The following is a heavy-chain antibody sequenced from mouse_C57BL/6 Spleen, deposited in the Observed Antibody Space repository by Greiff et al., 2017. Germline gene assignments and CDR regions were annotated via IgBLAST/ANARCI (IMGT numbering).Heavy chain of an antibody. CDR3: ARSHYYGSSYGYY. V-gene: IGHV1-69*01. J-gene: IGHJ2*01. Sequence: VQLQQPGAELVMPGASVKLSCKASGYTFTSYWMHWVKQRPGQGLEWIGEIDPSDSYTNYNQKFKGKSTLTVDKSSSTAYMQLSSLTSEDSAVYYCARSHYYGSSYGYYWGQGTTLTVSS. D-gene: IGHD1-1*01. CDR1: GYTFTSYW. CDR2: IDPSDSYT.